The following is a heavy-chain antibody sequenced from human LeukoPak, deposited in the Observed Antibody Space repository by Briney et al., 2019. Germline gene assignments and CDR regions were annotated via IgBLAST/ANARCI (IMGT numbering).Heavy chain of an antibody. D-gene: IGHD6-13*01. CDR3: ARNSEPGYSSSWYLY. Sequence: ASVKVSCKASGYTFTGYYMHWVRQAPGQGLEWMGWINPNSGGTNYAQKFQGRATMTRDTSISTAYMELSRLRSDDTAVYYCARNSEPGYSSSWYLYWGQGTLVTVSS. V-gene: IGHV1-2*02. CDR2: INPNSGGT. CDR1: GYTFTGYY. J-gene: IGHJ4*02.